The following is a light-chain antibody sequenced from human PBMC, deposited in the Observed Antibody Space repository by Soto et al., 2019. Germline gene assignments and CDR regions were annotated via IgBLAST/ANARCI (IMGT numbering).Light chain of an antibody. CDR2: AAS. V-gene: IGKV3-20*01. CDR1: QRVTSSS. Sequence: EIVLTQAPGTLSLSPGERATLSCRASQRVTSSSLAWYQQKPGQAPRLLMYAASSRATGIPVRFSGSGSGTAFALTISRLEPEDFAVYYCHQYGSPPQTFGQGTRV. CDR3: HQYGSPPQT. J-gene: IGKJ1*01.